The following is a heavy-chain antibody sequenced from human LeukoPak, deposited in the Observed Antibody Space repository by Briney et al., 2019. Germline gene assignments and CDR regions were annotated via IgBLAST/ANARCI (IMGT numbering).Heavy chain of an antibody. D-gene: IGHD3-22*01. CDR3: AKALYDSPLTGDP. J-gene: IGHJ5*02. Sequence: SVKVSCKASGGTFSSYAISWVRQAPGQGLEWMGGIIPIFGTANYAQKFQGRVTITADESTSTAYMELSSLRVEDTATYYCAKALYDSPLTGDPWGQGTLVTVSS. CDR2: IIPIFGTA. CDR1: GGTFSSYA. V-gene: IGHV1-69*13.